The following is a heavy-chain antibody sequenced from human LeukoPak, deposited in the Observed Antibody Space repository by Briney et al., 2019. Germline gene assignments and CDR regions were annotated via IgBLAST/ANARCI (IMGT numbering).Heavy chain of an antibody. J-gene: IGHJ4*02. V-gene: IGHV3-74*01. Sequence: GGSLRLSCAASGFTFSGHWMHWVRQAPGKGLVWVAGISTDGSTTNYADSVKGRFIISRDNAKNTLSLQMNSLGAEDTAVYYCTRDLAGSGYDGELDNWGQGTLVTVSS. CDR2: ISTDGSTT. D-gene: IGHD5-12*01. CDR1: GFTFSGHW. CDR3: TRDLAGSGYDGELDN.